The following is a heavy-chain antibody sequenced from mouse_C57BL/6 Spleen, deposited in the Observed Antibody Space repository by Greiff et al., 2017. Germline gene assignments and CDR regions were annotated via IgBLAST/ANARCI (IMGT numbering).Heavy chain of an antibody. Sequence: VQLKESGAELVKPGASVKLSCTASGFNIKDYYMHWVKQRTEQGLEWIGRIDPEDGETKYAPKFQGKATITADTSSNTAYLQLSSLTSEDTAVYYCASIPLITTVVATDYWGQGTTLTVSS. J-gene: IGHJ2*01. D-gene: IGHD1-1*01. V-gene: IGHV14-2*01. CDR1: GFNIKDYY. CDR2: IDPEDGET. CDR3: ASIPLITTVVATDY.